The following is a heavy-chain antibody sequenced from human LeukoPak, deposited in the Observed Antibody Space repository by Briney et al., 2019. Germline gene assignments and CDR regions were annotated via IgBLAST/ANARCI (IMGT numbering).Heavy chain of an antibody. CDR3: ARHSPYTSGWPFDY. Sequence: GESLQISCQASGYSFTSYWIGWVRQLPGKGLEWMGIVYPDDSDTRYSPSFQGQVTISADKSISTAYLQWSSLKASDTAMYYCARHSPYTSGWPFDYWGQGTLVTVSS. J-gene: IGHJ4*02. D-gene: IGHD6-19*01. CDR1: GYSFTSYW. CDR2: VYPDDSDT. V-gene: IGHV5-51*01.